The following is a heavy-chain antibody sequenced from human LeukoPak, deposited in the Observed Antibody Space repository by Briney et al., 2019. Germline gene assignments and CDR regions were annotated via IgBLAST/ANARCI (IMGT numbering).Heavy chain of an antibody. J-gene: IGHJ4*02. D-gene: IGHD3-10*01. V-gene: IGHV3-33*01. CDR2: IWYDGSNK. CDR1: GFTFSTQG. Sequence: GGSLRLSCAASGFTFSTQGMHWVRQAPGKGLEWGSLIWYDGSNKYYADSVKGRFTISRDNSKNTLYLQMNSLRVEDTAVYYCARDLRKGSYFDCWGQGTLVTVSS. CDR3: ARDLRKGSYFDC.